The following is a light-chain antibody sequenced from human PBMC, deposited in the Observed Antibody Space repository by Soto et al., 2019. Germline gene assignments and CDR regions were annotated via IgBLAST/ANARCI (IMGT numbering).Light chain of an antibody. CDR2: VAS. J-gene: IGKJ4*01. CDR3: SRDNNCARLT. Sequence: IVVTQSPATLSVHQGERATLSCRASQSVSRNLAWYQQNPAQAHRLLIYVASTRPTAIPARFSGSGSGTESAPTMSGLQSEEYDSYCCSRDNNCARLTVARVTKVYIK. CDR1: QSVSRN. V-gene: IGKV3-15*01.